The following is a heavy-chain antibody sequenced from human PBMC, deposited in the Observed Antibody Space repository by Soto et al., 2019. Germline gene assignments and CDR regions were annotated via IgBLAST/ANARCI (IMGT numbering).Heavy chain of an antibody. CDR2: INHSGST. CDR1: GGSFRGYH. J-gene: IGHJ6*03. D-gene: IGHD3-10*01. Sequence: QVQLQQWGAGLLKPSETLSLTCAVYGGSFRGYHWSWIRQPPGKGLEWIGEINHSGSTNYHPSLKSRVSFSLDTSKNQFSLKLSSVTAADTAVYYCARWVTMVRGLTANYYYYYMDVWGKGTTVTVSS. V-gene: IGHV4-34*01. CDR3: ARWVTMVRGLTANYYYYYMDV.